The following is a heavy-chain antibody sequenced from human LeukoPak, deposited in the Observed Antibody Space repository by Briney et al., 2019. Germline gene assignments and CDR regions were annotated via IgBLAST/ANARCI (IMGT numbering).Heavy chain of an antibody. CDR2: IYYSGST. J-gene: IGHJ4*02. D-gene: IGHD3-10*01. V-gene: IGHV4-59*01. Sequence: SETLSLTCTVSGGSISSYYWSWIRQPPGRGLEWIGYIYYSGSTNYNPSLKSRVTISVDTSKNQFSLKLSSVTAADTAVYYCARAEYYFDYWGQGTLVTVSS. CDR3: ARAEYYFDY. CDR1: GGSISSYY.